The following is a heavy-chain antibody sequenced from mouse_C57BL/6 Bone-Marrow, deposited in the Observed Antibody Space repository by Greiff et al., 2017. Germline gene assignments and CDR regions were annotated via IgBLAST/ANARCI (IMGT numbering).Heavy chain of an antibody. J-gene: IGHJ2*01. D-gene: IGHD2-1*01. Sequence: VQLQQSGAELVRPGASVKLSCTASGYNIKDDYMHWVKQRPEQGLEWIGWIDPESGDTEYAAKFQGKATLTADKSSNTAYLQLSSLTSQNTAVSDFTSSLQHCSDYWGQGTTLTVSS. CDR3: TSSLQHCSDY. V-gene: IGHV14-4*01. CDR2: IDPESGDT. CDR1: GYNIKDDY.